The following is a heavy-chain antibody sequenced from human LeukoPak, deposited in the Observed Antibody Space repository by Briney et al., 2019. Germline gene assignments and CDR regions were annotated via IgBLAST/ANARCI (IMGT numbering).Heavy chain of an antibody. V-gene: IGHV1-2*04. J-gene: IGHJ4*02. D-gene: IGHD2-15*01. CDR1: GYTFTGYY. CDR2: INPNSGGT. Sequence: ASVKVSCKASGYTFTGYYMHWVRQAPGQGLEWMGWINPNSGGTNYAQKFQGWVTMTRDTSISTAYMELSRLRSDDTAVYYCARDCSGGSCGFDYWGRGTLVTVSS. CDR3: ARDCSGGSCGFDY.